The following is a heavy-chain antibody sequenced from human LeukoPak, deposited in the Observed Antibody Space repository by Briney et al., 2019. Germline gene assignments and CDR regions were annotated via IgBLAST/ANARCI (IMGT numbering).Heavy chain of an antibody. CDR3: ARRPLRGAENYFDY. D-gene: IGHD4-17*01. CDR1: GASISSNY. Sequence: SETLSLTCTVSGASISSNYWSWIRQPPGKGLEWIGYMYYSGSTNYNPSLKSRVIISIDASKNQFSLKLSSVTAADTAVYYCARRPLRGAENYFDYWGQGTLVTVSS. CDR2: MYYSGST. J-gene: IGHJ4*02. V-gene: IGHV4-59*08.